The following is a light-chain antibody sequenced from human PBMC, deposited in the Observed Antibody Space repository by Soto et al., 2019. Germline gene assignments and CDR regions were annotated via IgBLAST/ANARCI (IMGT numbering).Light chain of an antibody. J-gene: IGLJ2*01. V-gene: IGLV2-14*03. Sequence: QSVLTQPASVSGSPGQSITISCTGTSSDIGAYNFVSWYQQHPGKAPKLMLYDVNIRPSGVSNRFSGSKSGNTASLTISGRQAEYEADYYCTSWTTSTTMIFGGGTKVTVL. CDR2: DVN. CDR1: SSDIGAYNF. CDR3: TSWTTSTTMI.